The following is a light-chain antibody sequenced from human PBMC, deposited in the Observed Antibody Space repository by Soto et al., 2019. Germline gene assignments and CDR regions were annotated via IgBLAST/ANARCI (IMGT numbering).Light chain of an antibody. V-gene: IGKV3-15*01. J-gene: IGKJ2*01. Sequence: EIVMTQSPANLSVSPGERVTLSCRASQSVSSNLAWYQQKAGQAPRLLIHGASTRATGVPARFSGSGSGTDFTLTISSLQSEDFAVYYCQQYHNWPPQYTFGQGTKLQIK. CDR1: QSVSSN. CDR2: GAS. CDR3: QQYHNWPPQYT.